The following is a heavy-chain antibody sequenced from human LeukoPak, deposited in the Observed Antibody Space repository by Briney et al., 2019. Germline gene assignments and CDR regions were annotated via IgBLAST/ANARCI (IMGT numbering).Heavy chain of an antibody. CDR2: ISTYSADT. V-gene: IGHV1-18*04. CDR1: GYTFTNYG. Sequence: ASVKVSCKASGYTFTNYGISWVRQAPGQGLEWMGWISTYSADTKYAQNLQGRVTVTTDTSTSTAYMELRSLRSDDTAVYYCARGRAPADDFDYWGQGTLVTVSS. D-gene: IGHD6-13*01. CDR3: ARGRAPADDFDY. J-gene: IGHJ4*02.